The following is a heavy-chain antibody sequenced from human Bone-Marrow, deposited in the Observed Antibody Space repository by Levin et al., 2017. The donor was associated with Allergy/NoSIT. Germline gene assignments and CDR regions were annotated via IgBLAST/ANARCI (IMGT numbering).Heavy chain of an antibody. D-gene: IGHD2/OR15-2a*01. J-gene: IGHJ3*01. CDR2: ISSDSSDL. CDR1: GFTFSDYS. V-gene: IGHV3-21*01. Sequence: GESLKISCIVSGFTFSDYSIYWVRQAPGKGLEWISSISSDSSDLYYADSVKGRFTISRDNAKNSLNLPVSSLRAEDTAVYHCVRGIIGDVRVAHKEAFDVWGQGTMVTVSS. CDR3: VRGIIGDVRVAHKEAFDV.